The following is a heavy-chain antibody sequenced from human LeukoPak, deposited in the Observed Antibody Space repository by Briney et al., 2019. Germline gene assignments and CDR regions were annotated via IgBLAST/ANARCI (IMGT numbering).Heavy chain of an antibody. CDR2: IYSGGST. CDR1: GFTVSSNY. Sequence: GGSLRLSGAASGFTVSSNYMSWVRQAPGKGLEWVSVIYSGGSTYYADSVKGRFTISRDNSKNTLYLQMNSLRAEDTAVYYCARGGWELPLDYWGQGTLVTVSS. J-gene: IGHJ4*02. CDR3: ARGGWELPLDY. D-gene: IGHD1-26*01. V-gene: IGHV3-53*01.